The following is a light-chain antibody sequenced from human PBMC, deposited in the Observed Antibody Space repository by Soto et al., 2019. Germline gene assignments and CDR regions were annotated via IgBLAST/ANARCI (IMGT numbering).Light chain of an antibody. CDR1: QSLLHSDGYNY. Sequence: DPVMTQSPLSLPVTPGEPASISCRSSQSLLHSDGYNYLDWYLQKPGQSPQLLIYLGSNRASGVPDRFSGSGSGTDFTLKISRVEAEDVGIYYCMQALQTPPTFGQGTKVEIK. CDR2: LGS. V-gene: IGKV2-28*01. J-gene: IGKJ1*01. CDR3: MQALQTPPT.